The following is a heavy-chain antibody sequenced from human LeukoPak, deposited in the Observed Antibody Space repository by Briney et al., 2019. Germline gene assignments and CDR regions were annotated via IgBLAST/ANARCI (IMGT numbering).Heavy chain of an antibody. CDR1: GFTFSNAW. CDR3: TNRAYYYDSSGYKYFQH. CDR2: IKSKTDGGTT. D-gene: IGHD3-22*01. Sequence: GGSLRPSCAASGFTFSNAWVTWVRQAPGKGLEWVGRIKSKTDGGTTDYAAPVKGRFTISRDDSKNTLYLQMNSLKTEDTAVYYCTNRAYYYDSSGYKYFQHWGQGTLVTVSS. V-gene: IGHV3-15*01. J-gene: IGHJ1*01.